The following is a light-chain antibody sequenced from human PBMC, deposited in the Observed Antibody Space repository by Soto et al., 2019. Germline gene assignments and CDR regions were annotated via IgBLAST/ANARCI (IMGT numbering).Light chain of an antibody. CDR1: QDIGKS. V-gene: IGKV1-27*01. J-gene: IGKJ1*01. Sequence: DIELTQSPSSLSASVGERLTKTYRACQDIGKSLACYQQRPGKVPKPLIYAASTLHSGVPSRFSGGGSGTHFTFTISILQPEDVATYYCEMYVTAPETFGQGTKVDIK. CDR3: EMYVTAPET. CDR2: AAS.